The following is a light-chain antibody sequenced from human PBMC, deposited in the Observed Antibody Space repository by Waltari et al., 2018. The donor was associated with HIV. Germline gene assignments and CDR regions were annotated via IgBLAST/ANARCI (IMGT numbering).Light chain of an antibody. CDR3: ASWDDKLSHWV. V-gene: IGLV1-47*01. CDR1: NSNIGNTF. J-gene: IGLJ3*02. CDR2: RNE. Sequence: QSVLTQPPSASRSPGQSVLISCSGTNSNIGNTFVSWFQQVPGGAPKLVIYRNEQRPSGVPERFSAAKSGSSASLAITGLQLDDEAEYFCASWDDKLSHWVFGGGTRLAV.